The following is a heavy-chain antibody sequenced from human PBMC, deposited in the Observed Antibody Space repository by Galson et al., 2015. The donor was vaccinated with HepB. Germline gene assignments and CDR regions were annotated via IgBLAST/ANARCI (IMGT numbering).Heavy chain of an antibody. CDR1: GGTFSSYA. D-gene: IGHD2-2*01. J-gene: IGHJ3*02. V-gene: IGHV1-69*13. CDR3: ARDKDCSSTSCYASGAFDI. CDR2: IIPIFGIA. Sequence: SVTVSCKASGGTFSSYAISWVRQAPGQGLEWMGGIIPIFGIANYAQKFQGRVTITADESTSTAYMELSSLRSEDTAVYYCARDKDCSSTSCYASGAFDIWGQGTMVTVSS.